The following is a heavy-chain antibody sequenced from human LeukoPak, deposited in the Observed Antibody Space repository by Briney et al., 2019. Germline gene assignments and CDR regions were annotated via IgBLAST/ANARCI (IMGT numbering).Heavy chain of an antibody. J-gene: IGHJ4*02. CDR3: ARGVVVDTAMALFDY. V-gene: IGHV4-59*01. Sequence: SETLSLTCTVSGGSISSYYWSWIRQPPGNGLEWIGYIYYSGSTNYNPSLKSRVTISVDKSKNQFSLKLSSVSAADTAVYYCARGVVVDTAMALFDYWGQGTLVTVSS. CDR1: GGSISSYY. D-gene: IGHD5-18*01. CDR2: IYYSGST.